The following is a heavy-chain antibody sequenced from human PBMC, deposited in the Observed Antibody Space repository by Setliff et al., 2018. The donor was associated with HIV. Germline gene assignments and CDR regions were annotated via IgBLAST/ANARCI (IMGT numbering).Heavy chain of an antibody. J-gene: IGHJ4*02. CDR1: GGSISNYY. D-gene: IGHD3-10*02. CDR2: IYYSGSP. V-gene: IGHV4-59*01. Sequence: SETLSLTCTVSGGSISNYYWSWIRQPPGKELEWIGYIYYSGSPNYNPSLKSRVTISVDTSKNQFSLNLSSVTAADTAVYYCARATTTPIPGMLAPPPDYWGQGTLVTVS. CDR3: ARATTTPIPGMLAPPPDY.